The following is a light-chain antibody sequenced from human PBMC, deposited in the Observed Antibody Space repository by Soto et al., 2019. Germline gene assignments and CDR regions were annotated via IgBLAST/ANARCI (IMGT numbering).Light chain of an antibody. CDR2: GAS. CDR1: QSVSSN. V-gene: IGKV3-15*01. CDR3: QQYNILPS. Sequence: EIVMTQSPATLSVSPGERATLSCRASQSVSSNLAWYQQKPGQAPRLLIYGASTRATGIPARFSGSASGTEFTLNISSLHSEDFAVYYCQQYNILPSFGQGTKVEIK. J-gene: IGKJ1*01.